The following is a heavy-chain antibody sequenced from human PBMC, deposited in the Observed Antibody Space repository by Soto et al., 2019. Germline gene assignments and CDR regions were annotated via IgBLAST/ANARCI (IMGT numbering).Heavy chain of an antibody. Sequence: QVQLVQSGAEVKKPGSSVKVSCKASGGTFSSYSINWVRQAPGQGLEWMGGIIPIFGTANYAQKFQGRVTLTADESTRTAHMELSSLRNEDTAVYYCARPSQSWPGGWYFDLWGRGTLVTVSS. V-gene: IGHV1-69*01. CDR1: GGTFSSYS. CDR3: ARPSQSWPGGWYFDL. J-gene: IGHJ2*01. CDR2: IIPIFGTA. D-gene: IGHD3-16*01.